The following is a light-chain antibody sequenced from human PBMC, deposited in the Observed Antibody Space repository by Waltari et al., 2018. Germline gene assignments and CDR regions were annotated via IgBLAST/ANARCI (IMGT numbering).Light chain of an antibody. CDR1: SSYVGGSNY. Sequence: QSALTQPRSVSGSPGQSVTISCTGTSSYVGGSNYFSWYQQHPGKAPNLMIYDVSKRPSGVPDRFSGSKSGNTASLTISGLQAEDEADYYCCSYAGSYTPHVVFGGGTKLTVL. CDR3: CSYAGSYTPHVV. CDR2: DVS. J-gene: IGLJ2*01. V-gene: IGLV2-11*01.